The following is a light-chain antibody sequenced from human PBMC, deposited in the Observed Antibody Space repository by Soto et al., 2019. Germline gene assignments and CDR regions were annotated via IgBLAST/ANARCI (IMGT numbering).Light chain of an antibody. CDR3: QQLNTYPRT. Sequence: DIQLTQSPSFLSASVGDRVTITCRASQGISSYLAWYQQKPGKAPKLLIYDAATLHSGVPSRFSGSGSGTEFTLTISSLQPEDFATYYCQQLNTYPRTFGPGTKVDSK. V-gene: IGKV1-9*01. CDR1: QGISSY. J-gene: IGKJ3*01. CDR2: DAA.